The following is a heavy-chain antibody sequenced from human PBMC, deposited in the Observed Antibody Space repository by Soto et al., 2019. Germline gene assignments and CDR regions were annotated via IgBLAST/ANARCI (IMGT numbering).Heavy chain of an antibody. V-gene: IGHV4-59*01. Sequence: PSETLSLTCTVSGGSISSYYWSWIRQPPGKGLEWIGYIYYSGSTNYNPSVKGRFTISRDNSKNTLYLQMSSLRAEDTAVYYCAKSVYNWNDGFFDYWGQGTLVTV. CDR3: AKSVYNWNDGFFDY. J-gene: IGHJ4*02. CDR2: IYYSGST. CDR1: GGSISSYY. D-gene: IGHD1-1*01.